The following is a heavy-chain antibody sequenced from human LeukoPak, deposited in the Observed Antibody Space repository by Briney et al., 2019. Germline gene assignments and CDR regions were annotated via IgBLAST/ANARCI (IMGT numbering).Heavy chain of an antibody. J-gene: IGHJ5*02. Sequence: TASETLSLTCTVSGGSISSYYWSWIRQPPGKGLEWIGYIYYSGTTNHNPSLRSRASISIDTSKNQFSLKLSSVTAADTAVYYCARLVMANWFDPWGQGTLVTVSS. D-gene: IGHD2-21*01. V-gene: IGHV4-59*01. CDR2: IYYSGTT. CDR1: GGSISSYY. CDR3: ARLVMANWFDP.